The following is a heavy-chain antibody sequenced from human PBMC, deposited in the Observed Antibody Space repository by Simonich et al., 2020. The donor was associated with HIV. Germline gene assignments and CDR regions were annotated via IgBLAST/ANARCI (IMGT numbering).Heavy chain of an antibody. Sequence: EVQLLESGGGLVQPGGSLRLSCAASGFTFSSYAMSWGRQAPGKGLERVSAISGSGGSTNYADPVKGRFTISRDNSKNTLYLQMNSLRAEDTAVYYCAKDRYYNFWSGYYDYWGQGTLVTVSS. CDR3: AKDRYYNFWSGYYDY. V-gene: IGHV3-23*01. J-gene: IGHJ4*02. D-gene: IGHD3-3*01. CDR1: GFTFSSYA. CDR2: ISGSGGST.